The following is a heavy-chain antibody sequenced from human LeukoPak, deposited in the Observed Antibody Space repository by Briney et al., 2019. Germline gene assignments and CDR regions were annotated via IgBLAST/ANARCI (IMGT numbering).Heavy chain of an antibody. CDR3: ARGGPDIVATITHYYYYYMDV. J-gene: IGHJ6*03. CDR1: GGSISRYY. D-gene: IGHD5-12*01. V-gene: IGHV4-4*07. Sequence: KPSETLSLTCTVSGGSISRYYWSWIRQPAGKGLEWIGRIYTSGSTNYNPSLKSRVTMSVDTSKNQFSLKLSSVTAAYTAVYYCARGGPDIVATITHYYYYYMDVWGKGTTVTISS. CDR2: IYTSGST.